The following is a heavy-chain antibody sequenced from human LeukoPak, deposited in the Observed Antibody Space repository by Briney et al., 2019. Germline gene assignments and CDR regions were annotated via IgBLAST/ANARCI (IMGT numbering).Heavy chain of an antibody. CDR1: GFTFSSYG. Sequence: GRSLRLSCAASGFTFSSYGMHWVRQAPGKGLEWVAVIWYDGSNKYYADSVKGRFTISRDNSKNTLYLQMNSLRAEDTAVYYCAKDSGSGSQNYYYGMDVWGQGTTVTVSS. CDR2: IWYDGSNK. D-gene: IGHD1-26*01. V-gene: IGHV3-33*06. J-gene: IGHJ6*02. CDR3: AKDSGSGSQNYYYGMDV.